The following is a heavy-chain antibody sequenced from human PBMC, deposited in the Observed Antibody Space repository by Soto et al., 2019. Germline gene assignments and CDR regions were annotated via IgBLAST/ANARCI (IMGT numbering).Heavy chain of an antibody. J-gene: IGHJ6*02. V-gene: IGHV4-39*01. CDR1: GGSISSSSYY. D-gene: IGHD2-21*02. CDR3: ASKLVTSLYYYYYGMEV. CDR2: IYYSGST. Sequence: SETLSLTCTVSGGSISSSSYYWGWIRQPPGKGLEWIGSIYYSGSTYYNPSLKSRVTISVDTSKNQFSLKLSSVTAADTAVYYCASKLVTSLYYYYYGMEVWGQGTKVTVAS.